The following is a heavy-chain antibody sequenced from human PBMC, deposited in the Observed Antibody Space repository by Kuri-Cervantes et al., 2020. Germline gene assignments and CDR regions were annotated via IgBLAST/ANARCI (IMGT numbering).Heavy chain of an antibody. Sequence: SVKVSCKASGGTFSSYAISWVRQAPGQGLEWMGGIIPIFGTANYAQKFQGRVTITADESTSTAYMELRSLRSDDTAVYYCARGPGFGVVIMPTHYMDVWGKGTTVTVSS. CDR2: IIPIFGTA. CDR3: ARGPGFGVVIMPTHYMDV. D-gene: IGHD3-3*01. J-gene: IGHJ6*03. V-gene: IGHV1-69*13. CDR1: GGTFSSYA.